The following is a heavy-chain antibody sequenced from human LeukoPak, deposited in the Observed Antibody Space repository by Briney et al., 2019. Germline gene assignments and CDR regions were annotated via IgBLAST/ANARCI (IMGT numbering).Heavy chain of an antibody. CDR3: ARLWFGELLISGAFDI. J-gene: IGHJ3*02. CDR2: IIPIFGTA. CDR1: GGTFSSYA. V-gene: IGHV1-69*01. Sequence: SVKVSCKASGGTFSSYAISWVRQAPGQGLEWMGGIIPIFGTANYAQKFQGRVTITADESTSTAYMELSSLRSEDTAVHYCARLWFGELLISGAFDIWGQGTMVTVSS. D-gene: IGHD3-10*01.